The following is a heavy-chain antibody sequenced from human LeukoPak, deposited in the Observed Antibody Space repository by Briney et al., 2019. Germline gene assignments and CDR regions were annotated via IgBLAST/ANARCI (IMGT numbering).Heavy chain of an antibody. J-gene: IGHJ4*02. CDR3: ARASNALDY. V-gene: IGHV1-2*06. CDR2: INPNTGAT. D-gene: IGHD4-11*01. Sequence: ASVKVSCKASGYTFTDYYLHWVRQAPGQGLECLGRINPNTGATNYAQKFQGRVTMTTDTSISTAYMELSRLTSDDTAVYYCARASNALDYWGQGTLVTASS. CDR1: GYTFTDYY.